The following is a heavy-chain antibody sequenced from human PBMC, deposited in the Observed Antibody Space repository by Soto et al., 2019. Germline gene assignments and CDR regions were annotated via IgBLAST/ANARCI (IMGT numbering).Heavy chain of an antibody. Sequence: QVQLVQSGAEVKKPGSSVKVSCKASGGTFSSYAISWVRQAPGQGLEWMGGIIPIFGTANYAQKFQGRVTITADEYTSTAYMELSSLRSEDTAVYYCARGATMVRGVINAWFDPWGQGTLVTVSS. V-gene: IGHV1-69*01. CDR1: GGTFSSYA. J-gene: IGHJ5*02. D-gene: IGHD3-10*01. CDR3: ARGATMVRGVINAWFDP. CDR2: IIPIFGTA.